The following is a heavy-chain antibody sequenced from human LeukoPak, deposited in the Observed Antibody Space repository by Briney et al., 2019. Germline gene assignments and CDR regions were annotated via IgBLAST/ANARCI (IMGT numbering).Heavy chain of an antibody. CDR3: ATQFHYHYDSRGDSVAFDI. D-gene: IGHD3-22*01. Sequence: VASVKVSCKASGGTFSSYAISWVRQAPGQGLEWMGGIIPIFGTANYAQKFQGRVTITTDESTSTAYMELSSLRSEDTAVYYCATQFHYHYDSRGDSVAFDIWGQGTMVTVSS. J-gene: IGHJ3*02. CDR2: IIPIFGTA. CDR1: GGTFSSYA. V-gene: IGHV1-69*05.